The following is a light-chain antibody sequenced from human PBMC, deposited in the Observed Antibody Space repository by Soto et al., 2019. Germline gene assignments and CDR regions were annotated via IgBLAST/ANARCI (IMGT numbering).Light chain of an antibody. CDR2: DAS. Sequence: DIQMTQSPSTLSASVGDRVTITCRASQSISSWLAWYQQKPGKAPKLLIYDASSLESGVPSRFSGSGSGTEFTLTISSLQPDDFATYYCQQYTSYPSTFGQGTKLEIK. CDR1: QSISSW. V-gene: IGKV1-5*01. CDR3: QQYTSYPST. J-gene: IGKJ2*01.